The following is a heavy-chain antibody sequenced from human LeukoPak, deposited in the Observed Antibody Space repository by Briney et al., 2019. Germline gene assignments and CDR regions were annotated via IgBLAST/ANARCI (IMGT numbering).Heavy chain of an antibody. Sequence: GGSLRLSCAASGFTFSSYAMSWVRQAPGKGLEWVSSISSSSSYIYYADSVKGRFTISRDNARNSLYLQMNSLRAEDTAVYYCARGREGDYYYYYYMDVWGKGTTVTISS. CDR1: GFTFSSYA. J-gene: IGHJ6*03. V-gene: IGHV3-21*01. CDR2: ISSSSSYI. CDR3: ARGREGDYYYYYYMDV.